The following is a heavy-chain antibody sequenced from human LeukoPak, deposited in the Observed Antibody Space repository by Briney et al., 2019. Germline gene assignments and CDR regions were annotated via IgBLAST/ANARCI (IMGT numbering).Heavy chain of an antibody. D-gene: IGHD1-26*01. J-gene: IGHJ4*02. Sequence: GGSLRLSCAASGFTFSSYGMHWVRQAPGKGLEWVAFIRYDGSNKYYADSVKGRFTIYRDNAKNSLYLQMNSLRAEDTAVYYCARAVVGATPFADYWGQGTLVTVSS. CDR2: IRYDGSNK. CDR3: ARAVVGATPFADY. V-gene: IGHV3-30*02. CDR1: GFTFSSYG.